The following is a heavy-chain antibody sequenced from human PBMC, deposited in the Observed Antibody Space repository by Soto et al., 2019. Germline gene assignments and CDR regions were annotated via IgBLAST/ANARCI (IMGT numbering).Heavy chain of an antibody. CDR2: IIPIFETA. D-gene: IGHD6-6*01. J-gene: IGHJ4*02. V-gene: IGHV1-69*01. CDR1: GGTFSSHA. Sequence: QVHLVQSGAEVTKAGSSVKVSCKASGGTFSSHAFSWVRQAPGQGLEWVGGIIPIFETANYAQEFHGRVNIAADASTNTVILELNNLRSDDTAIYYCAIGDRSSWIGNHWGPGTQVTVS. CDR3: AIGDRSSWIGNH.